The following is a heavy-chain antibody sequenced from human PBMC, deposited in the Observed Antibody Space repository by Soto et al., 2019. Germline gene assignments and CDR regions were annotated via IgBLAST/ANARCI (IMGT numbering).Heavy chain of an antibody. CDR1: GYTFNGYY. D-gene: IGHD6-13*01. CDR3: ARGILAAAGTVRGGDYYYYMDV. Sequence: ASVKVSCTASGYTFNGYYMHWVRQATGQGLEWMGWINPNSGGTNYAQKFQGWVTMTRDTSISTAYMELSRLRSDDTAVYYCARGILAAAGTVRGGDYYYYMDVWGKGTTVTVSS. V-gene: IGHV1-2*04. J-gene: IGHJ6*03. CDR2: INPNSGGT.